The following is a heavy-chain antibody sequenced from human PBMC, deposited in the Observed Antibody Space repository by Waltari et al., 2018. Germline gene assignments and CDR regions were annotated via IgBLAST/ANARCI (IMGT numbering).Heavy chain of an antibody. J-gene: IGHJ6*02. Sequence: QLQLQESGPGLVKPSETLSLTCTVSGGSISSSSYYWGWIRQPPGKGLEWIGSIYYSGSTYYNPSLKSRVTISVDTSKNQFSLKLSSVTAADTAVYYCARVGVSSDYYYGMDVWGQGTTVTVSS. CDR2: IYYSGST. CDR1: GGSISSSSYY. V-gene: IGHV4-39*07. D-gene: IGHD3-16*01. CDR3: ARVGVSSDYYYGMDV.